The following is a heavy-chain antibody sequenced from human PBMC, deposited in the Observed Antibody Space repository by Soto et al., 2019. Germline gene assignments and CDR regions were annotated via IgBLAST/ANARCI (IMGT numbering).Heavy chain of an antibody. CDR1: GGSISSYY. CDR2: IYYSGST. Sequence: QVQLQESGPGLVKPSETLSLTCTVSGGSISSYYWSWIRQPPGKGLEWIGYIYYSGSTNYNPSLNSRVTISVDTSKNQFSLKLSSVTAADTAVYYCARDRGYSYGSTGYYYYGMDVWGQGTTVTVSS. V-gene: IGHV4-59*01. CDR3: ARDRGYSYGSTGYYYYGMDV. J-gene: IGHJ6*02. D-gene: IGHD5-18*01.